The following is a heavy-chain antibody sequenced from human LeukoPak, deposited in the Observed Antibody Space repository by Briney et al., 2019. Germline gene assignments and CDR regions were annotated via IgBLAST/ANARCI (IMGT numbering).Heavy chain of an antibody. CDR3: ARGRSLWPNDAFDI. D-gene: IGHD5-18*01. CDR1: GFTFSSYW. CDR2: IKQDGSEK. J-gene: IGHJ3*02. V-gene: IGHV3-7*01. Sequence: GGSLRLSCAASGFTFSSYWMSWVRQAPGKGLEWVANIKQDGSEKYYVDSVKGRFTISRDNSKNTLYLQMGSLRAEDMAVYYCARGRSLWPNDAFDIWGQGTMVTVSS.